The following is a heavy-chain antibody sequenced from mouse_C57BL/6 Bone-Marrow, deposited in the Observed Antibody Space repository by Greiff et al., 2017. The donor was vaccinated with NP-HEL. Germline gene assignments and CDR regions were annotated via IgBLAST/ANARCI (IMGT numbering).Heavy chain of an antibody. J-gene: IGHJ2*01. CDR3: ARWGVYYGNYDDYFDY. V-gene: IGHV1-64*01. D-gene: IGHD2-1*01. CDR2: IHPNSGST. Sequence: QVQLQQPGAELVKPGASVKLSCKASGYTFTSYWMHWVQQRPGQGLEWIGMIHPNSGSTNYNEKFKSKATLTVDKSSSTAYMQLSSLTSEDSAVYYCARWGVYYGNYDDYFDYWGQGTTLTVSS. CDR1: GYTFTSYW.